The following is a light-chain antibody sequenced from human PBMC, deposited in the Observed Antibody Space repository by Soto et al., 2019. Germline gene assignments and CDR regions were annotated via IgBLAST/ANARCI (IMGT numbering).Light chain of an antibody. Sequence: IVLTQSPATLSLSPGERATLSCRAGQSISTYLAWYQKKSGQAPRLLIYDASNRATGIPARFSGSGSGTDFTLTISRLEPEDYAIYECQQRNNWPWTFGQGTKVDIK. J-gene: IGKJ1*01. CDR2: DAS. V-gene: IGKV3-11*01. CDR1: QSISTY. CDR3: QQRNNWPWT.